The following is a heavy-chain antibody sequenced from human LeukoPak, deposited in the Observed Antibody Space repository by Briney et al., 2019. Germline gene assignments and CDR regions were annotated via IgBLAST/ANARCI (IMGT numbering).Heavy chain of an antibody. J-gene: IGHJ5*02. CDR3: ARQYYGSGSPDNWFDP. V-gene: IGHV4-39*01. Sequence: PSETLSLTCTVSGGSISSSSYYWGWIRQPPGKGLEWIGSIYYSGSTYYNPSLKSRVTISVDTSKNQFSLKLSSVTAADTAVYYCARQYYGSGSPDNWFDPWGQGTLVTVSS. CDR2: IYYSGST. CDR1: GGSISSSSYY. D-gene: IGHD3-10*01.